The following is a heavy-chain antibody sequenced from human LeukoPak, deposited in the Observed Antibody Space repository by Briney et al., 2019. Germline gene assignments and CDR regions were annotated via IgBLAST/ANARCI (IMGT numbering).Heavy chain of an antibody. V-gene: IGHV3-21*01. D-gene: IGHD3-16*01. CDR1: GFTFSSYS. CDR2: ISSSSSYI. Sequence: GGSLRLSCAASGFTFSSYSMNWVRQAPGKGLEWVSSISSSSSYIYYADSVKGRFTISRDNAKNSLYLQMNSLRAEDTAVYYCAREAVYVWGSSYYFDYWGQGTLVTLSS. CDR3: AREAVYVWGSSYYFDY. J-gene: IGHJ4*02.